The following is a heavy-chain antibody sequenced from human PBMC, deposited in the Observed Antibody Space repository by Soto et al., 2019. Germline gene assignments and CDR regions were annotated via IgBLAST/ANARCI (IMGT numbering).Heavy chain of an antibody. Sequence: QVQLVESGGGVVQPGRSLRLSCAASGFTFSNYAMHWVRQAPGKGLEWVAVVWHGGSSKYYTDSLKGRFTVSRENSKNTVYLQMDSRRAADTAMYYCAKKMLANTSGYHPHEVFDMWGQGTMVTVSS. J-gene: IGHJ3*02. V-gene: IGHV3-33*06. CDR1: GFTFSNYA. D-gene: IGHD3-22*01. CDR2: VWHGGSSK. CDR3: AKKMLANTSGYHPHEVFDM.